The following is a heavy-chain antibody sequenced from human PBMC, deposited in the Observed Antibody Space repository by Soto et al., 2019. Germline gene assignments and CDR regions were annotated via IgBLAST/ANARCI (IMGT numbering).Heavy chain of an antibody. CDR1: GGSITNDGSY. V-gene: IGHV4-31*03. J-gene: IGHJ3*01. D-gene: IGHD6-13*01. CDR2: ISDAGTT. CDR3: ARLYAGTDAFEA. Sequence: QVQLQESGPGLVKPLETLSLTCTVSGGSITNDGSYWSWVRQHPGKGLEWIGYISDAGTTYRNPSLKSRLSMSVDTSRKRFSLEMTSVTAADTAVYYCARLYAGTDAFEAWGQGTMVTVSS.